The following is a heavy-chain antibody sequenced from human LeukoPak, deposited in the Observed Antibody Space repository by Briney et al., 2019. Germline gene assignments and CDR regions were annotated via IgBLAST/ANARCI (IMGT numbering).Heavy chain of an antibody. CDR2: IYPGGSDT. D-gene: IGHD4-17*01. V-gene: IGHV5-51*01. CDR1: GYSFTSYW. Sequence: GESLKISCKGSGYSFTSYWIGWVRQMPGKGLEWMGIIYPGGSDTRYSPSFQGQVTISADKSITTAYLQRSSLKASDTAIYYCARRPLSTVIQNYFDYWGQGTLVTVSS. J-gene: IGHJ4*02. CDR3: ARRPLSTVIQNYFDY.